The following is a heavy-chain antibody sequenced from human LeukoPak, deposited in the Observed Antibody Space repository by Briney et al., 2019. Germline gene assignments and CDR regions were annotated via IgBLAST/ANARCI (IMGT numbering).Heavy chain of an antibody. Sequence: GASVKVSCKASGGTFSSYAISWVRQAPGQGLEWMGGIIPIFGTANYAQKFQGRVTITTDESTSTANMELSSLRSEDTAVYYCARVLYSSGWYFDYWGQGTLVTVSS. CDR3: ARVLYSSGWYFDY. D-gene: IGHD6-19*01. CDR2: IIPIFGTA. CDR1: GGTFSSYA. J-gene: IGHJ4*02. V-gene: IGHV1-69*05.